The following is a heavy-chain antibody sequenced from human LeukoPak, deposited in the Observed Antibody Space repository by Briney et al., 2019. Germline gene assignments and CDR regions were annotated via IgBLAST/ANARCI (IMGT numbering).Heavy chain of an antibody. CDR1: GYTFTSYG. Sequence: ASVKVSCKASGYTFTSYGISWVRQAPGQGLEWMGWMNPNSGNTGYAQKFQGRVTITRNTSISTAYMELSSLRSEDTAVYYCARTHYDILTGYYSFDYWGQGTLVTVSS. J-gene: IGHJ4*02. D-gene: IGHD3-9*01. CDR3: ARTHYDILTGYYSFDY. V-gene: IGHV1-8*03. CDR2: MNPNSGNT.